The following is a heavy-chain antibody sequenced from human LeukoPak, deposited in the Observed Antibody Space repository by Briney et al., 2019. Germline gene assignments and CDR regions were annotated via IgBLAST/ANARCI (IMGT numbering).Heavy chain of an antibody. CDR3: ARGPNSSLFDY. CDR2: INHSGST. Sequence: PSETLSLTCAVYGGSFSGYYWSWIRQPPGKGLEWIGEINHSGSTNYNPSLKSRVTISVDTSKNQFSLKLSSVTAADTAVYYCARGPNSSLFDYWGQGTLVTVSS. J-gene: IGHJ4*02. D-gene: IGHD6-6*01. CDR1: GGSFSGYY. V-gene: IGHV4-34*01.